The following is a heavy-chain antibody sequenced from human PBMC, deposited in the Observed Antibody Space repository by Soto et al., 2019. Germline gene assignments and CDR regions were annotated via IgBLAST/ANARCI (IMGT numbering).Heavy chain of an antibody. CDR2: VGGGGRDT. D-gene: IGHD1-20*01. V-gene: IGHV3-23*01. CDR1: GFTFGDYA. Sequence: QFLESGGDLVQPGGSLRVHCVASGFTFGDYAMSWVRQAPGKGLEWVSSVGGGGRDTYYAASGKGRFTISRDNSKSTLYLQMNNLRVEDTAVYYCAKDAVPYNGKWDWSDTCGQGTMVIVSS. J-gene: IGHJ5*02. CDR3: AKDAVPYNGKWDWSDT.